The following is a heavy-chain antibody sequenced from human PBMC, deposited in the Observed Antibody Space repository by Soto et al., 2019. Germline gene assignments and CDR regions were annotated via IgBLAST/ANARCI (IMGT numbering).Heavy chain of an antibody. Sequence: QVQLVQSGAEVRKPGASVKVSCEASGYTFTSYDIYWVRQATGQGLEWMGWMNPNTGNSGYAQKFQGRVTMTSDTSISPGHMELGSLRSEDTAVYYCARRAETNGWNGFGADKYYFDFWGQGTLVTVSS. D-gene: IGHD1-1*01. CDR1: GYTFTSYD. CDR2: MNPNTGNS. J-gene: IGHJ4*02. V-gene: IGHV1-8*01. CDR3: ARRAETNGWNGFGADKYYFDF.